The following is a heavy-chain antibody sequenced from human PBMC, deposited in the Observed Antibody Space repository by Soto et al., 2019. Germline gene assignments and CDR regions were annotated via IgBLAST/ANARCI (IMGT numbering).Heavy chain of an antibody. J-gene: IGHJ4*02. D-gene: IGHD3-10*01. Sequence: QLQLQESGPGLVKPSETLSLTCTVSGGSISSSSYYWGWIRQPPGKGLEWIGSIYYSGSTYYNPSLKRRVTISVDTSKNQFSLKLSSVTAADTAVYYCARVLLWFGELFGGFDYWGQGTLVTVSS. V-gene: IGHV4-39*01. CDR3: ARVLLWFGELFGGFDY. CDR1: GGSISSSSYY. CDR2: IYYSGST.